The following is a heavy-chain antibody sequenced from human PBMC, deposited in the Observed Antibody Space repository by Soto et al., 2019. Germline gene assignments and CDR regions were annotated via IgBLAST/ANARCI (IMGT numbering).Heavy chain of an antibody. CDR2: IWYDRSNK. CDR1: GFTFSSYG. J-gene: IGHJ6*02. CDR3: ARMMVRGVITTRPYYYYGMDV. V-gene: IGHV3-33*01. Sequence: GGSLRLSCAASGFTFSSYGMHWVRQAPGKGLEWVAVIWYDRSNKYYADSVKGRFTISRDNSKNTLYLQMNSLRAEDTAVYYCARMMVRGVITTRPYYYYGMDVWGQGTTVTVSS. D-gene: IGHD3-10*01.